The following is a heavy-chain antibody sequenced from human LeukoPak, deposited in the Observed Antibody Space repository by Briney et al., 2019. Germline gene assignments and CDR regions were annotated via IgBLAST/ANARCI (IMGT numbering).Heavy chain of an antibody. CDR2: IYSGGST. D-gene: IGHD3-10*01. V-gene: IGHV3-53*01. Sequence: GGSLRLSCAASGVTFSSYWMSWVRQAPGKGLEWVSVIYSGGSTYYADSVKGRFTISRDNSKNTLYLQMNSLRAEDTAVYYCARARGSGSYAAFDIWGQGTMVTVSS. CDR3: ARARGSGSYAAFDI. J-gene: IGHJ3*02. CDR1: GVTFSSYW.